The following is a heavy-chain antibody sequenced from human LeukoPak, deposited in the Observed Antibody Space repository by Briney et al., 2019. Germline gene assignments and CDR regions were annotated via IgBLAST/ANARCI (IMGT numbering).Heavy chain of an antibody. CDR2: INPNSGGT. J-gene: IGHJ5*02. CDR3: ARESGYSYGYVGWFDP. CDR1: GYTVTGYY. Sequence: ASVKVSCKASGYTVTGYYMHWVRQAPGQGLEWMGWINPNSGGTNYAQKFQGRVTMTRDTSISTAYMELSRLRSDDTAVYYCARESGYSYGYVGWFDPWGQGTLVTVSS. V-gene: IGHV1-2*02. D-gene: IGHD5-18*01.